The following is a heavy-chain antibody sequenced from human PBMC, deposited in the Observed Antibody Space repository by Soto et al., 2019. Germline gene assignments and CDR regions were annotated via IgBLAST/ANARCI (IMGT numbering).Heavy chain of an antibody. CDR2: IYHSGSP. CDR1: SGSSFTTNW. CDR3: ARNPNVAPAKVWGGDGVDV. D-gene: IGHD2-15*01. J-gene: IGHJ3*01. V-gene: IGHV4-4*02. Sequence: QVQLQESGPGLVKPSGTLSLTCAASSGSSFTTNWWSWVRQSPGRGLQWIGDIYHSGSPKYNPSRTSRLSISIATCTGRFFLSLTSVTAARTAVYYCARNPNVAPAKVWGGDGVDVWGPGPRVTVS.